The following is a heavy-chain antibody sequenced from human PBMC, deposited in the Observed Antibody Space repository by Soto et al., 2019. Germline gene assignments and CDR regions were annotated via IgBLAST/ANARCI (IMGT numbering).Heavy chain of an antibody. CDR3: ARGRYGDY. CDR1: GYTFTSYG. D-gene: IGHD1-1*01. Sequence: QVHLVQSGAEVKKPGTSVKVSCKASGYTFTSYGITWVRQAPGQGLEWMGWISAHNGNTDYAQKLQGRVIVTRDTSTSTAYMELRSLRSDDTAVYYCARGRYGDYWGQGALVTVSS. J-gene: IGHJ4*02. V-gene: IGHV1-18*01. CDR2: ISAHNGNT.